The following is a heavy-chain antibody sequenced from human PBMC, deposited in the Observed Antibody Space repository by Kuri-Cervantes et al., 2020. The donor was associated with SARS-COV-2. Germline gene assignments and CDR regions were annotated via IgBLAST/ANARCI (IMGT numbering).Heavy chain of an antibody. D-gene: IGHD3-22*01. CDR3: AKERPTGYYDSSGYYYDYYYGMDV. V-gene: IGHV3-23*01. J-gene: IGHJ6*02. Sequence: EALKIPCAAFGFTFSSFAMSWVRQAPGKGLEWVSAISGSGGSTYYSDSVKGRFPISRDHSKNKLYLQMYSLRAEDTAVYYCAKERPTGYYDSSGYYYDYYYGMDVWGQGTTVTVSS. CDR1: GFTFSSFA. CDR2: ISGSGGST.